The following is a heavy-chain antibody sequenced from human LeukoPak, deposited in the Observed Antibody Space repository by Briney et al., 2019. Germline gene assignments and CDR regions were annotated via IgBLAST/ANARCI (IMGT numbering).Heavy chain of an antibody. J-gene: IGHJ4*02. CDR3: ARGPTRYYFDY. CDR1: GGSISNYY. CDR2: VYSIGTP. Sequence: SETLSLTCTVSGGSISNYYWSWIRQPPGRGLEWIGYVYSIGTPNYNPFLKSRVTISVDTSKNQLSLKLSSVTAADTAVYYCARGPTRYYFDYWGQGTLVTVSS. V-gene: IGHV4-59*01.